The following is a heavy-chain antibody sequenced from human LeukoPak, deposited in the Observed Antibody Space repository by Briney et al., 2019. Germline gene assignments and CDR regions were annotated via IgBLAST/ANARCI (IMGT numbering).Heavy chain of an antibody. V-gene: IGHV4-39*07. J-gene: IGHJ4*02. CDR3: ARWTSYDILTGYDYFDY. CDR2: IYHSGST. D-gene: IGHD3-9*01. Sequence: SETLSLTCTVSGGSINNSSYYWGWLRQPPGKGLEWIGSIYHSGSTYYNPSLKSRVTISIDTSKNQFSLKLSSVTAADTAVYYCARWTSYDILTGYDYFDYWGQGTLVTVSS. CDR1: GGSINNSSYY.